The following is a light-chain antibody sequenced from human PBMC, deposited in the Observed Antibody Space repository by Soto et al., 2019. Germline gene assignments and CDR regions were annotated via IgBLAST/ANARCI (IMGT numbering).Light chain of an antibody. CDR3: CSHAGSSTLMV. CDR1: SSDVGSYNL. CDR2: EGS. Sequence: QSALTQPASVSGSPGQSITISCTGTSSDVGSYNLVSWYQQHPGKAPKLMIYEGSKRPSGVSNRFSGSKSGNTASLTISGLQAEDEADYYCCSHAGSSTLMVFGGGTKLTVL. J-gene: IGLJ2*01. V-gene: IGLV2-23*01.